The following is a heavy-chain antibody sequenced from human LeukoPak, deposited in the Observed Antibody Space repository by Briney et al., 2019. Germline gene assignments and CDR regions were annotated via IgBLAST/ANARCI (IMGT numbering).Heavy chain of an antibody. CDR2: IIPIFGTA. D-gene: IGHD3-9*01. Sequence: SVKVSFKASGGTFSSYAISWVRQAPGQGLEWMGRIIPIFGTANYAQKFQGRVTITTDESTSTAYMELSSLRSEDTAVYYCARDSGFVTGYYIPDYWGQGTLVTVSS. J-gene: IGHJ4*02. CDR3: ARDSGFVTGYYIPDY. CDR1: GGTFSSYA. V-gene: IGHV1-69*05.